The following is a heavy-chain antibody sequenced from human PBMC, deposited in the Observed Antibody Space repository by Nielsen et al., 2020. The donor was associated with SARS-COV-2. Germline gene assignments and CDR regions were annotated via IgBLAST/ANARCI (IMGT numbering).Heavy chain of an antibody. CDR2: IIPIFGTA. D-gene: IGHD6-13*01. J-gene: IGHJ6*02. Sequence: SVKVSCKASGGTFSSYAISWVRQAPGQGLEWMGGIIPIFGTANYAQKFQGRVTITADESTSTAYMELSSLRSEDTAVYYCARDHSSSPTGYYYGMDVWGQGTTVTVSS. CDR1: GGTFSSYA. V-gene: IGHV1-69*13. CDR3: ARDHSSSPTGYYYGMDV.